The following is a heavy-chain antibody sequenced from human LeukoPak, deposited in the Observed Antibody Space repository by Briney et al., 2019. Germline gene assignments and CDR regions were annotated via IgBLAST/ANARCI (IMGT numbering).Heavy chain of an antibody. Sequence: GGSLRLSCAASGFTFSSYSMNWVRQAPGKGLEWVSYISSSSSTIYYADSVKGRFTISRDNAKNSLYLQMNSLRAEDTAVYYCARGEKQQLPTYYLDYWGQGTLVTVSS. CDR2: ISSSSSTI. J-gene: IGHJ4*02. CDR1: GFTFSSYS. CDR3: ARGEKQQLPTYYLDY. V-gene: IGHV3-48*01. D-gene: IGHD6-13*01.